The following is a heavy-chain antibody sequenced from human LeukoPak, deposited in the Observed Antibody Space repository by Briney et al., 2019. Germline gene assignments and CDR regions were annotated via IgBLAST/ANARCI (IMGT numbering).Heavy chain of an antibody. J-gene: IGHJ4*02. V-gene: IGHV1-18*01. D-gene: IGHD3-3*01. Sequence: GGSLRLSCAASGFTFTSYGIGWVRPAPGQGLEWMGWISAYNGNTNYAQKLQGRVTMTTDTSTSTAYMELRSLRSDDTAVYYCARASYYDFWSGYSYSGYWGQGTLVTVSS. CDR1: GFTFTSYG. CDR3: ARASYYDFWSGYSYSGY. CDR2: ISAYNGNT.